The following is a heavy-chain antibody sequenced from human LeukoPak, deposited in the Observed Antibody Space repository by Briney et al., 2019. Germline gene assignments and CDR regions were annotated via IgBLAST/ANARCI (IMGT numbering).Heavy chain of an antibody. V-gene: IGHV4-34*01. CDR1: GGSFSGHY. J-gene: IGHJ4*02. CDR2: INHSGST. D-gene: IGHD4-17*01. CDR3: ARETDGEYFDY. Sequence: SETLSLTCAVYGGSFSGHYWSCIRQPPGKGLEWIGEINHSGSTNYNPSLKSRVTISVDTSKNQFSLKLSSVTAADTAVYYCARETDGEYFDYWGQGTLVTVSS.